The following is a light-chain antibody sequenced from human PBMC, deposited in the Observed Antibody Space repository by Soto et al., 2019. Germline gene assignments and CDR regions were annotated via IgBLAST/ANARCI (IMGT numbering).Light chain of an antibody. CDR2: GAS. CDR3: QQYGGSPTT. J-gene: IGKJ1*01. Sequence: EIMMTQSPVTLSVSPGERATLSCRASQSVNSNLAWYQQKPGQAPRLLIYGASTRATGIPASFIGNGSGTEFTLTASRLEPEDFQVYYCQQYGGSPTTFGQGTRVEIK. CDR1: QSVNSN. V-gene: IGKV3-20*01.